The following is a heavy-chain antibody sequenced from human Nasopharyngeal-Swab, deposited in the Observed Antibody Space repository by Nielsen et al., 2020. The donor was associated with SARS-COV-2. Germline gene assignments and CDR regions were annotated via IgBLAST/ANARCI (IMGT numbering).Heavy chain of an antibody. CDR3: ARDPVSGLGFDS. Sequence: SETLSLTCTVSGGSISSYYWSWIRQPPGKGLEWIGYIYYSGSTNYNPSLKSRVTISVDTSKNQFSLKLSSVTAADTAVYYCARDPVSGLGFDSWGQGTLVTVSS. CDR1: GGSISSYY. V-gene: IGHV4-59*01. J-gene: IGHJ5*01. D-gene: IGHD5/OR15-5a*01. CDR2: IYYSGST.